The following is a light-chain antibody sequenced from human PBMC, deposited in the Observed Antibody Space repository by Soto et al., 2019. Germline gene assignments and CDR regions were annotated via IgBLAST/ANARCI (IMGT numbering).Light chain of an antibody. J-gene: IGKJ4*01. CDR1: QSISNY. V-gene: IGKV1-27*01. CDR2: AAS. Sequence: DIQMTQSPSSLSASVGDRVTITCRASQSISNYLAWYQQKPGKVPKLLIYAASTLQSGVPSRFSGSGSGTDFTLTISSLQPEDVATYYCQKYNSAIRTFGGGTKVEIK. CDR3: QKYNSAIRT.